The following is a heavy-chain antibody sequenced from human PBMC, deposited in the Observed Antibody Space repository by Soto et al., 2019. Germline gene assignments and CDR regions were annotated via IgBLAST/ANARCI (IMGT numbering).Heavy chain of an antibody. Sequence: SETLSLTCTVSGESISSGDHYWSWVRQSPGEGLEWIGFIYYSGNTYYNPSLKSRVSMSVDTSNNQFSLKLNSVTAADTAVYYCARDAGYCNSVSCYPYNMDVWGQGTTVTAP. CDR1: GESISSGDHY. J-gene: IGHJ6*02. CDR3: ARDAGYCNSVSCYPYNMDV. CDR2: IYYSGNT. V-gene: IGHV4-30-4*01. D-gene: IGHD2-15*01.